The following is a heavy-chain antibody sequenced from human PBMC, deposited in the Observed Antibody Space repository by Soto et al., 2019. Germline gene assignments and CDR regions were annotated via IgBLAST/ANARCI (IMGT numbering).Heavy chain of an antibody. CDR3: TRSSGGYRYFDL. J-gene: IGHJ2*01. CDR1: GFTFSDHY. Sequence: EVQLVESGGGLVQPGGSLRLSCAASGFTFSDHYMDWVRQAPGKGLEWVARGRNRANSYSREYAASVKGRFTISRDNSKDSLYLQMNSLETEDTAVYYCTRSSGGYRYFDLWGRGTLVTVSS. D-gene: IGHD1-26*01. V-gene: IGHV3-72*01. CDR2: GRNRANSYSR.